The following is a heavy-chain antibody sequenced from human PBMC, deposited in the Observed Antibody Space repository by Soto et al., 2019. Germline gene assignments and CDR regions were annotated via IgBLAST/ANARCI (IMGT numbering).Heavy chain of an antibody. CDR1: GFTVSNNY. J-gene: IGHJ4*02. CDR2: IYSGGST. CDR3: ATYPSLDY. V-gene: IGHV3-53*01. Sequence: GGSLRLSCAASGFTVSNNYMSWVRQAPGKGLEWVSLIYSGGSTFYADSVKGRFTISRDNSKNALFLQMNSLRAEDTAVYFCATYPSLDYSGPGTLVTVSS.